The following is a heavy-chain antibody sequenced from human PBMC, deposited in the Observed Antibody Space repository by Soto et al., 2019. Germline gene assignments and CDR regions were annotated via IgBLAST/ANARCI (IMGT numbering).Heavy chain of an antibody. CDR3: ARYDPAADY. CDR2: ISAYTGNT. J-gene: IGHJ4*02. CDR1: GYTFTTYG. Sequence: QVKLVQSGAEVKKPGASVKVSCKASGYTFTTYGISWVRQAPGQGLEWMGWISAYTGNTKYAQKLQGRVTMTTDTPTSTAYMELRSVTSDDTSVYSDARYDPAADYWGQGTLVTVSS. V-gene: IGHV1-18*01. D-gene: IGHD3-16*01.